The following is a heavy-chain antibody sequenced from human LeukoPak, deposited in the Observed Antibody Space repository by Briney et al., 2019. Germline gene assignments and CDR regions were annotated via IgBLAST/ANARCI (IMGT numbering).Heavy chain of an antibody. V-gene: IGHV3-23*01. CDR1: GSTFRIYA. CDR2: ISGSGGST. J-gene: IGHJ3*02. Sequence: TGGSLRLSCAASGSTFRIYAMHWVRQAPGKGLEWVSAISGSGGSTYYADSVKGRFTISRDNSKNTLYLQMNSLRAEDTAVYYCAKGDNWGYDAFDIWGQGTMVTVSS. CDR3: AKGDNWGYDAFDI. D-gene: IGHD7-27*01.